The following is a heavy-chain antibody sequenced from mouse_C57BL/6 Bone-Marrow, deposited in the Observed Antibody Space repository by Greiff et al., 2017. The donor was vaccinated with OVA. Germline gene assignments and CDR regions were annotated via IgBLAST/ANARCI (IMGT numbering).Heavy chain of an antibody. Sequence: VMLVESGAELVRPGTSVKVSCKASGYAFTNYLIEWVKQRPGQGLEWIGVINPGSGGTNYNEKFKGKATLTADKSSSTAYMQLSSLTSEDSAVYFCARFFYGHYYAMDYWGQGTSVTVSS. V-gene: IGHV1-54*01. J-gene: IGHJ4*01. CDR1: GYAFTNYL. D-gene: IGHD2-1*01. CDR2: INPGSGGT. CDR3: ARFFYGHYYAMDY.